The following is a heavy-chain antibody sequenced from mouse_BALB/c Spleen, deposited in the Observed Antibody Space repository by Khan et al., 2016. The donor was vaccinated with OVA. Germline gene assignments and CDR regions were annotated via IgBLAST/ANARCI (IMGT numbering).Heavy chain of an antibody. D-gene: IGHD1-1*02. CDR3: ARGGGHFRFAY. J-gene: IGHJ3*01. CDR1: GYTFTDFA. Sequence: QIQLVQSGAELVRPGVSVKISCKGSGYTFTDFAMHWVKQSHAKSLEWIGVISTYYGDTNYNQNFKGKATMTVDNSSSTAYMELARLTSEDSAIYYCARGGGHFRFAYWGQGTLVTVSA. V-gene: IGHV1S137*01. CDR2: ISTYYGDT.